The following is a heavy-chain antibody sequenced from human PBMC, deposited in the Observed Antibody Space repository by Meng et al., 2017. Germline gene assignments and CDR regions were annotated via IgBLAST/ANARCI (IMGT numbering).Heavy chain of an antibody. Sequence: GESLKISCAASGFTFSSYGMHWVRQAPGKGLEWVAVIWYDGSNKYYADSVKGRFTISRDNSKNTLYLQMNSLRAEDTAVYYCARERRAANNWFDPWGQGTLVTASS. CDR2: IWYDGSNK. D-gene: IGHD2-15*01. CDR1: GFTFSSYG. CDR3: ARERRAANNWFDP. J-gene: IGHJ5*02. V-gene: IGHV3-33*01.